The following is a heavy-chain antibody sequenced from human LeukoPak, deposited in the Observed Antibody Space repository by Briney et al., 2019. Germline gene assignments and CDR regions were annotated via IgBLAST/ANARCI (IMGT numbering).Heavy chain of an antibody. J-gene: IGHJ4*02. CDR1: GGSISSGGYY. CDR2: IYYSGST. CDR3: ARAPHDYGGNSADY. V-gene: IGHV4-31*03. Sequence: SETLSLTCTVSGGSISSGGYYWSWLRQHPGKGLEWIGYIYYSGSTYYNPSLKSRVTISVDTSKNQFSLKLSSVTAADTAVYYCARAPHDYGGNSADYWGQGTLVTVSS. D-gene: IGHD4-17*01.